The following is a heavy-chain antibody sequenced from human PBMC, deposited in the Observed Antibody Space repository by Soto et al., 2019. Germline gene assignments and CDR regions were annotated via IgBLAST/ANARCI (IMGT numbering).Heavy chain of an antibody. J-gene: IGHJ4*02. CDR1: GFTFSSYS. Sequence: EVQLVESGGGLVQLGGSLRLSCAASGFTFSSYSMNWVRQAPGKGLEWVSYISSSSSTIYYADSVKGRFTISRDNAKNSLYLQMNSLRAEDTAVYYCARDSGYSYGPLDYWGQGTLVTVSS. CDR2: ISSSSSTI. D-gene: IGHD5-18*01. V-gene: IGHV3-48*01. CDR3: ARDSGYSYGPLDY.